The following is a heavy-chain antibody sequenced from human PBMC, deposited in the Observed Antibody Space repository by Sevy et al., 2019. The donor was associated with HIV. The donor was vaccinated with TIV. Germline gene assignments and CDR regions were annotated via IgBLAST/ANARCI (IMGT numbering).Heavy chain of an antibody. CDR1: GGSISSGGYY. CDR3: ARDVTGGYSGYDKDYFDY. V-gene: IGHV4-31*03. D-gene: IGHD5-12*01. Sequence: SETLSLTCTVSGGSISSGGYYWSWIRQHPGKGLEWIGYIYYIGSTYYNPSLKSRVTISVDTSKNQFSLKLSSVTAADTAVYYCARDVTGGYSGYDKDYFDYWGQGTLVTVSS. J-gene: IGHJ4*02. CDR2: IYYIGST.